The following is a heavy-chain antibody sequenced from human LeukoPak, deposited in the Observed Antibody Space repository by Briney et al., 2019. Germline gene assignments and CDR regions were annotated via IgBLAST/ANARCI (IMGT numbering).Heavy chain of an antibody. CDR3: AREQAHSSGYMNWFDP. V-gene: IGHV4-59*01. D-gene: IGHD3-22*01. CDR1: GGSISSYY. J-gene: IGHJ5*02. Sequence: SETLSLTCTVSGGSISSYYWSWIRQPPGKGLEWIGYIYYSGSTNYNPSLKSRVTISVDTSKNQLSLKLSSVTAADTAVYYCAREQAHSSGYMNWFDPWGQGTLVTVSS. CDR2: IYYSGST.